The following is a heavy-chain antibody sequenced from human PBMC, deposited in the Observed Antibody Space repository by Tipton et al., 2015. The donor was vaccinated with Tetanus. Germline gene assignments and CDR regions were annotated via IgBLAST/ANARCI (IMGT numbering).Heavy chain of an antibody. J-gene: IGHJ4*02. CDR2: ISGSGGST. D-gene: IGHD6-19*01. V-gene: IGHV3-23*01. Sequence: SLRLSCAASGFTFSTYAMTWVRQAPRKGLEWVSAISGSGGSTYYGDSVKGRFTISRDNSKNMLYLQMNSLRAEDTAVYYCAKDGGTSGWYIHFDYWGQGTLVTVSS. CDR1: GFTFSTYA. CDR3: AKDGGTSGWYIHFDY.